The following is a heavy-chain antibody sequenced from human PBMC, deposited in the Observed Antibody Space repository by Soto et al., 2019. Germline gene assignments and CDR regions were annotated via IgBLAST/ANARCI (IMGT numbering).Heavy chain of an antibody. V-gene: IGHV1-3*01. Sequence: ASVKVSCKASGYTFSNYAIYWVRQAPGQRLEWMGWINAGNGDTKYSQKFQGRVTITRDTSASTAYVELSSLRSEDTAAYYCARDRGGNYEADKYFGMDVWGQGTTVTVSS. CDR1: GYTFSNYA. CDR2: INAGNGDT. D-gene: IGHD1-26*01. J-gene: IGHJ6*02. CDR3: ARDRGGNYEADKYFGMDV.